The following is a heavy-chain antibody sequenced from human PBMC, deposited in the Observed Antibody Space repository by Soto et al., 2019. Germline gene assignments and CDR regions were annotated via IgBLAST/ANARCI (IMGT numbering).Heavy chain of an antibody. J-gene: IGHJ4*02. D-gene: IGHD1-26*01. CDR2: INAGNGNT. Sequence: QVQLVQSGAEVKKPGASVKVSCKASGYTFTSYAMHWVRQATGQRLEWMGWINAGNGNTKYSQKFQGRVTITRDTAASTAYMELISLRSEDTAVYYCERDVGATGDWGQGTLVTVSS. CDR3: ERDVGATGD. V-gene: IGHV1-3*01. CDR1: GYTFTSYA.